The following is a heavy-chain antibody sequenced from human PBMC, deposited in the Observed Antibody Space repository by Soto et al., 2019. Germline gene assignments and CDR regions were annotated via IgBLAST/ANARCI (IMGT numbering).Heavy chain of an antibody. CDR1: GGSFSGYY. D-gene: IGHD5-18*01. J-gene: IGHJ4*02. V-gene: IGHV4-34*01. Sequence: SETLSLTCAVYGGSFSGYYWSWIRQPPGKGLEWIGEINHSGSTNYNPSLKSRVTISVDTSKNQFSLKLSSVTAADTAVYYCAREQQQQGYSYGPALDYWGQGTLVTVSS. CDR2: INHSGST. CDR3: AREQQQQGYSYGPALDY.